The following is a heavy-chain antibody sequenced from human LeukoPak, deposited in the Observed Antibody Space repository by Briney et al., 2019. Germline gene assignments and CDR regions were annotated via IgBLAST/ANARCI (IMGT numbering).Heavy chain of an antibody. CDR1: GGTFSSYA. J-gene: IGHJ6*02. V-gene: IGHV1-69*13. D-gene: IGHD2-15*01. CDR3: ARRRSSGGSLYYYYYGMDV. CDR2: IIPIFGTA. Sequence: SVKVSCKASGGTFSSYAISWVRQAPGQGLEWMGGIIPIFGTANYAQKFQGRVTITADESTSTAYMELRSLRSDDTAVYYCARRRSSGGSLYYYYYGMDVWGQGTTVTVSS.